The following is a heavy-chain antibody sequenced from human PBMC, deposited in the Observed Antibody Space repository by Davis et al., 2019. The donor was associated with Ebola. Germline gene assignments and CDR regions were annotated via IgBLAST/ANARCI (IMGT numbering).Heavy chain of an antibody. D-gene: IGHD5-12*01. CDR3: TTPGGQDSGYDVFDI. V-gene: IGHV1-2*06. CDR2: IRPDRGDT. CDR1: GYIFTEYY. Sequence: ASVKVSCKASGYIFTEYYIHWVRQAPGQGPEWMGQIRPDRGDTKYAQKFQGRVSMTRDTSISTAYMELSSLRSDDTAVYYCTTPGGQDSGYDVFDIWGQGTMVTVSS. J-gene: IGHJ3*02.